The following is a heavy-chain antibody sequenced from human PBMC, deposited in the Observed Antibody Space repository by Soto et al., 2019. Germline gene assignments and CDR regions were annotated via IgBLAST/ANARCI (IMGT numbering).Heavy chain of an antibody. CDR1: GGSISSYY. CDR2: IYYSGRT. D-gene: IGHD3-22*01. J-gene: IGHJ4*02. V-gene: IGHV4-59*01. Sequence: SETLALTCTVSGGSISSYYWSWIRQPPGKGLEWIGDIYYSGRTNYNPSLKSRVTISGDTSKNQFSLKLSSVTAADTAVYYCARAPRPTYYYDSSGYQLDYWGQGTLVTVPS. CDR3: ARAPRPTYYYDSSGYQLDY.